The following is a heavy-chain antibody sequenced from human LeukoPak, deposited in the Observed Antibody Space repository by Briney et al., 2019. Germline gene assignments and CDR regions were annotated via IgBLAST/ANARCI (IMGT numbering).Heavy chain of an antibody. D-gene: IGHD6-13*01. CDR3: AKDVYSSSWYFFDF. Sequence: GGSLRLSCAASGFTFSHYAMSWVRQAPGKGLEWVSGIRGSGGNTYYADSVKGRFTISRDNSKNTLYLQMNSLRAEDTAVYYCAKDVYSSSWYFFDFWGQGTLVTVSS. V-gene: IGHV3-23*01. CDR1: GFTFSHYA. J-gene: IGHJ4*02. CDR2: IRGSGGNT.